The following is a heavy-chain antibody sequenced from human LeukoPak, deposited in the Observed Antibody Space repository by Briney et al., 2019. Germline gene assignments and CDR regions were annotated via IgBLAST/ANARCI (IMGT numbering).Heavy chain of an antibody. D-gene: IGHD3-10*01. V-gene: IGHV3-48*04. J-gene: IGHJ4*02. Sequence: GGSLRLSCAASGFTFSSYAMSWVRQAPGKGLEWVSYISSSSSTIYYADSVKGRFTISRDNTRNSLSLQINDLRVEDTAVYYCTRDRGSTTMLRGVNHYWGQGTLVTVSS. CDR1: GFTFSSYA. CDR3: TRDRGSTTMLRGVNHY. CDR2: ISSSSSTI.